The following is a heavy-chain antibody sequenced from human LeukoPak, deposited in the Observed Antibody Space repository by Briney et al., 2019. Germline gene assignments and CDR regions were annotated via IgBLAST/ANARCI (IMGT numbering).Heavy chain of an antibody. J-gene: IGHJ4*02. V-gene: IGHV4-39*01. D-gene: IGHD3-9*01. CDR1: GGSIGSSSYY. CDR3: AGNVLRYFDQGEYFDY. Sequence: SETLSLTCTVSGGSIGSSSYYWGWIRQPPGKGLEWIGSIYYSGSTYYNPSLKSRVTISVDTSKNQFSLKLSSVTAADTAVYYCAGNVLRYFDQGEYFDYWGQGTLVTVSS. CDR2: IYYSGST.